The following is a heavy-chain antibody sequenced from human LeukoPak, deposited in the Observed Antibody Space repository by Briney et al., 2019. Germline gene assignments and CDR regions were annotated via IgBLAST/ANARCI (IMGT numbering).Heavy chain of an antibody. CDR1: GFTFRTYE. J-gene: IGHJ5*02. V-gene: IGHV3-48*03. CDR2: ISSSGTTI. CDR3: ARKRYYSDASGYYDWLDP. Sequence: GGSLRLSCAASGFTFRTYEMSWVRQAPEKRLEWVSSISSSGTTIHYADSMKGRFTISRDDAKNSLYLQMMSLRAEDTAVYYCARKRYYSDASGYYDWLDPWGQGTLVTVPS. D-gene: IGHD3-22*01.